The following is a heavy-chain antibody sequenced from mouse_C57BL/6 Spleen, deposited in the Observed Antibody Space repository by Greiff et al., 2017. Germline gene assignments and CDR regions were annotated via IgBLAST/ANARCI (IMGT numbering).Heavy chain of an antibody. CDR3: AREGEGAMDY. J-gene: IGHJ4*01. Sequence: VKLQESGPELVKPGASVKISCKASGYAFSSSWMNWVKQRPGKGLEWIGRIYPGDGDTNYNGKFKGKATLTADKSSSTAYMQLSSLTSEDSAVYFCAREGEGAMDYWGQGTSVTVSS. V-gene: IGHV1-82*01. CDR1: GYAFSSSW. CDR2: IYPGDGDT.